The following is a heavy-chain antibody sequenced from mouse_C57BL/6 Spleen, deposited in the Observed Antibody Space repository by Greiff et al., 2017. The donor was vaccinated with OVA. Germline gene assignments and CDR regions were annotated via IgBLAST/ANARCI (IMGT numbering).Heavy chain of an antibody. V-gene: IGHV5-4*01. J-gene: IGHJ3*01. D-gene: IGHD1-1*01. CDR2: ISDGGSYT. Sequence: EVKLVESGGGLVKPGGSLKLSCAASGFTFSSYAMSWVRQTPEKRLEWVATISDGGSYTYYPDNVKGRFTISRDNAKNNLYLQMSHLKSEDTAMYYCARDLYYYPAWFAYWGQGTLVTVSA. CDR3: ARDLYYYPAWFAY. CDR1: GFTFSSYA.